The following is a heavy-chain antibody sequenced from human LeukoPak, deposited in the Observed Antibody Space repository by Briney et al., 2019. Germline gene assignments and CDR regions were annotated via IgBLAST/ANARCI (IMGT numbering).Heavy chain of an antibody. Sequence: SETLSLTCTVSGVSITNYYWSWIRQPPGKGLEWIGYIYYSGSTTYNPSLKSRVIISVDTSKNQFSLKLTSVTAADTAVYFCARGYAYGDTGSFDYWGQGTLVTVSS. CDR1: GVSITNYY. CDR3: ARGYAYGDTGSFDY. V-gene: IGHV4-59*01. J-gene: IGHJ4*02. CDR2: IYYSGST. D-gene: IGHD4-17*01.